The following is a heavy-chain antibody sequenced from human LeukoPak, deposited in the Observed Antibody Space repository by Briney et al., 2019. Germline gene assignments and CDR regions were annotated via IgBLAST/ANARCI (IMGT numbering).Heavy chain of an antibody. CDR1: GYNFNICS. D-gene: IGHD6-19*01. CDR2: INPSNDNS. CDR3: ARDLAVAGCY. J-gene: IGHJ4*02. V-gene: IGHV1-18*01. Sequence: GASVKVTFKASGYNFNICSISWVRHVPGQGLEWNGWINPSNDNSNYEYKLQDRVTMTTDTSTNTVYMELSRLRSDDTAVYYCARDLAVAGCYWGQGTLVTVSS.